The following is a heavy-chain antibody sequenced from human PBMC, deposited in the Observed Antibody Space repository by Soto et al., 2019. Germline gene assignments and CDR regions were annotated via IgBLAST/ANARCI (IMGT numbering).Heavy chain of an antibody. V-gene: IGHV3-23*01. CDR2: ISGSGGST. CDR3: AKDQGPTHLDEYFQH. D-gene: IGHD1-1*01. Sequence: GGSLRLSCAASGFTFSSYAMSWARQAPGKGLEWVSAISGSGGSTYYADSVKGRFTISRDNSKNTLYLQMNSLRAEDTAVYYCAKDQGPTHLDEYFQHWGQGTLVTVSS. CDR1: GFTFSSYA. J-gene: IGHJ1*01.